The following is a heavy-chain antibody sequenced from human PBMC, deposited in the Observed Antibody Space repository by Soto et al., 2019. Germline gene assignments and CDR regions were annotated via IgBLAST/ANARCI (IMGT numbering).Heavy chain of an antibody. D-gene: IGHD5-18*01. Sequence: VGSLRLSCAASWFTVSSNYMSWVRQAPGKGLEWVSVIYSGGSTYYADSVKGRFTISRDNSKNTLYLQMNSLRAEDTAVYYCARELVGYSYGYGYFDYWGQGTLVTVSS. CDR1: WFTVSSNY. V-gene: IGHV3-53*01. CDR3: ARELVGYSYGYGYFDY. J-gene: IGHJ4*02. CDR2: IYSGGST.